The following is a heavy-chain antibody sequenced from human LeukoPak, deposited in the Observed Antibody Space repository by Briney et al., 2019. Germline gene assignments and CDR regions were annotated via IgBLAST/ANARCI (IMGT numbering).Heavy chain of an antibody. CDR1: RFTFRNYA. D-gene: IGHD3-10*01. V-gene: IGHV3-30*04. J-gene: IGHJ5*02. Sequence: GGSLRLSCAASRFTFRNYAMHWVRQAPGKGLEWVAVISSDGTNKDYADSVKGRFSISRDNSKNTLYLQMNRLRADDTAVYYCARDRSQEFDPWGQGTLVTVSS. CDR3: ARDRSQEFDP. CDR2: ISSDGTNK.